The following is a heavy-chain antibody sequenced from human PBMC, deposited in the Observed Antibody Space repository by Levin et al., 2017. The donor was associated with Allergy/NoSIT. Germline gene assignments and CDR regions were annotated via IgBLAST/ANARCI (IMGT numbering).Heavy chain of an antibody. CDR2: IYYSGST. J-gene: IGHJ4*02. CDR3: ASHPRYHTDWQALDF. Sequence: SETLSLTCTVSNGSVSSGSYYWTWIRQPPGKGLEWIGYIYYSGSTNYNPSLKSRVTISLDTSKNQFSLKLSSMTAADTAGYYCASHPRYHTDWQALDFWGQGTLVTVSS. D-gene: IGHD3-9*01. CDR1: NGSVSSGSYY. V-gene: IGHV4-61*01.